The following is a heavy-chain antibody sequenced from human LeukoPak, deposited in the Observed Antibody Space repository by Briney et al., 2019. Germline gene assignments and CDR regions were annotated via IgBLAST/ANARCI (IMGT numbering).Heavy chain of an antibody. V-gene: IGHV1-3*01. J-gene: IGHJ4*02. D-gene: IGHD4-17*01. CDR2: INAGDGNT. CDR3: AVGAFDY. CDR1: GYNFSNHT. Sequence: ASVKVSCKASGYNFSNHTMHWVRQAPGQRLEWMGWINAGDGNTKYSQKLQDRVTITRDTSASTAYMELSSLRSEDAAVYYCAVGAFDYWGQGTLVTVSS.